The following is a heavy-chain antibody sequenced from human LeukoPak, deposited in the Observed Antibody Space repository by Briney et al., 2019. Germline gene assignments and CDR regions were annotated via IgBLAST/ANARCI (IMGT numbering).Heavy chain of an antibody. J-gene: IGHJ4*02. D-gene: IGHD6-13*01. CDR2: IYYSGST. Sequence: PSETLSLTCTVSGGSISSSSYYWGWIRQPPGKGLEWIGSIYYSGSTYYNPSLKSRVTISVDTSKNQFSLKLSSVTAADTAVYYCASSIAAAGRWDFDYWGQGTLVTVSS. CDR1: GGSISSSSYY. CDR3: ASSIAAAGRWDFDY. V-gene: IGHV4-39*01.